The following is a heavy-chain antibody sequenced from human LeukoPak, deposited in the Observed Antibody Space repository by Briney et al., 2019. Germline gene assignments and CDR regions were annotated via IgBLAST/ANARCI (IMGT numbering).Heavy chain of an antibody. Sequence: PSETLSLTCTVSGGSISSYYWTWIRQPPGKGLEWIGYIYYSGSTNYNPSLKSRVTISVDTSKNQFSLKLSSVTAADTAVYYCARDSYSSGSYYFDYWGQGTLVTDSS. CDR3: ARDSYSSGSYYFDY. V-gene: IGHV4-59*01. CDR1: GGSISSYY. CDR2: IYYSGST. J-gene: IGHJ4*02. D-gene: IGHD6-19*01.